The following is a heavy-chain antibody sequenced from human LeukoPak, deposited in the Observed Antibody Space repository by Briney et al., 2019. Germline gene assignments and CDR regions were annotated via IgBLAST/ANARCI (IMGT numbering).Heavy chain of an antibody. CDR2: ISGGSSTI. Sequence: GGSLRLSCAASGFTFSDYYMSWIRQAPGKGLEWVSYISGGSSTIYYADSLKGRFTVSRDNAKNSLYLLMNSLRAEDTAVYYCARRGSGRHFDFSGQGTLVTVSS. CDR1: GFTFSDYY. CDR3: ARRGSGRHFDF. D-gene: IGHD2-15*01. V-gene: IGHV3-11*01. J-gene: IGHJ4*02.